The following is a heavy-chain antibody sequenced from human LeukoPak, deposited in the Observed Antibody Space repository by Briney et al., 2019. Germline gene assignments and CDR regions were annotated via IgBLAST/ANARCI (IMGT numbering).Heavy chain of an antibody. D-gene: IGHD1-26*01. Sequence: SVKVSCNASGGTLSSYAISWVRQAPGQGLEWMGRIIPILGIANYAQKFQGRVTITAEKSTSTAYTELSSLRSEDTAVYYCAREWELLIDYWGQGTLVTVSS. CDR3: AREWELLIDY. CDR2: IIPILGIA. V-gene: IGHV1-69*04. J-gene: IGHJ4*02. CDR1: GGTLSSYA.